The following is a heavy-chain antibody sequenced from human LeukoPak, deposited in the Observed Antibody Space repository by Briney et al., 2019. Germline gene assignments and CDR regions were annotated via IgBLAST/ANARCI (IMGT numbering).Heavy chain of an antibody. Sequence: ASVTVSCKASGYTFTSYDINWVRQATGQGLEWMGWMNPNSGNTGYAQKFQGRVTMTRNTSISTAYMELSSLRSEDTAVYYCARTPIRRSGSYHPRYYFDYWGQGTLVTVSS. CDR2: MNPNSGNT. D-gene: IGHD1-26*01. J-gene: IGHJ4*02. CDR3: ARTPIRRSGSYHPRYYFDY. V-gene: IGHV1-8*01. CDR1: GYTFTSYD.